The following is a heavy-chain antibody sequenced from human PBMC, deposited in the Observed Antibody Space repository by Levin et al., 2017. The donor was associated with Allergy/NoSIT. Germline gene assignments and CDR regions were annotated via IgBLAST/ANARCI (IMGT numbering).Heavy chain of an antibody. Sequence: GGSLRLSCEASGFTFSDYTMSWVRQLPGKRLEWVASILGGGDRTYYADSVEGRFTISRDNFRDILYLEMTSLRADDTAIYYCTTRRSERTEPAHFNSWGQGARVTVSS. J-gene: IGHJ4*02. V-gene: IGHV3-23*01. D-gene: IGHD1-14*01. CDR2: ILGGGDRT. CDR3: TTRRSERTEPAHFNS. CDR1: GFTFSDYT.